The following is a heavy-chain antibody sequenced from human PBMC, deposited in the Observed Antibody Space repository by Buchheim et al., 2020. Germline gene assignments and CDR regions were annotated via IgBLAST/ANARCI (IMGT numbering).Heavy chain of an antibody. Sequence: EVQVLVSGGGLVQPGGSLRLSCEVSGFTFAMYAVNWVRQAPGSGLEWVSGISSTGGDTFYTDSVKGRFTIPRDNSRDTVYVQMNSLRVEDTAVYYCAKDGHNWKYARWFDPWGQGTL. CDR3: AKDGHNWKYARWFDP. J-gene: IGHJ5*02. CDR2: ISSTGGDT. CDR1: GFTFAMYA. D-gene: IGHD1-1*01. V-gene: IGHV3-23*01.